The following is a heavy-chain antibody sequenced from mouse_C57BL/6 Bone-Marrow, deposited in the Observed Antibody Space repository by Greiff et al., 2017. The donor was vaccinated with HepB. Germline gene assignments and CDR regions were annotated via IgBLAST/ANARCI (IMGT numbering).Heavy chain of an antibody. CDR1: GYTFTDYN. CDR2: INPNNGGT. V-gene: IGHV1-22*01. D-gene: IGHD2-3*01. Sequence: VQLQQSGPELVKPGASVKMSCKASGYTFTDYNMHWVKQSHGKSLEWIGYINPNNGGTSYNQKFKGKATLTVNKSSSTAYMELRSLTSEDSAVYYCARGAYDGYNNDYWGQGTTLTVSS. J-gene: IGHJ2*01. CDR3: ARGAYDGYNNDY.